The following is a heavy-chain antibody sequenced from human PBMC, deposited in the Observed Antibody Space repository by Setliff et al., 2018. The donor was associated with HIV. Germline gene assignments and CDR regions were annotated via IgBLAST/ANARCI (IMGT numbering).Heavy chain of an antibody. Sequence: SETLSLTCTVSGGSISSGGYYWSWIRQHPGKGLEWIGYIYYSGSTYYNPSLKSRVTISIDTSKNQFSLKLSSMTAADTAVYYCARGLVVVTDSDYDTNYYYYYYMDVWGKGTTVTVSS. CDR1: GGSISSGGYY. D-gene: IGHD5-12*01. J-gene: IGHJ6*03. V-gene: IGHV4-31*03. CDR3: ARGLVVVTDSDYDTNYYYYYYMDV. CDR2: IYYSGST.